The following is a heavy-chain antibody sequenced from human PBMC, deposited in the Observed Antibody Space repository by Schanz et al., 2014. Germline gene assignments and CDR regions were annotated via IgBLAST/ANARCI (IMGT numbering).Heavy chain of an antibody. CDR1: GFTFSAYA. V-gene: IGHV3-23*01. J-gene: IGHJ2*01. CDR3: AKDLGVDCGDGCFNWYFDL. CDR2: VSRSTPDI. D-gene: IGHD2-21*02. Sequence: EVQLLESGGGLVQPGGSLRLSCAASGFTFSAYAMTWVRQIPGKGLEWVSYVSRSTPDIYYADSVKGRFTISRDNSNKTVDLQMNSLRAEDTAVYFCAKDLGVDCGDGCFNWYFDLCGRGTLVTVSS.